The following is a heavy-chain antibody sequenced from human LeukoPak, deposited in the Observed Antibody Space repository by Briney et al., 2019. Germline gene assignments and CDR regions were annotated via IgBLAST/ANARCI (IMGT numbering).Heavy chain of an antibody. CDR2: IYYSGST. Sequence: PSETLSLTCTVSGGSISSGDYYWSWIRQPPGKGLEWIGYIYYSGSTNYNPSLKSRVTISVDTSKNQFSLKLSSVTAADTAVYYCASSSEEVAYCGGDCYSIPGLHAFDIWGQGTMVTVSS. CDR3: ASSSEEVAYCGGDCYSIPGLHAFDI. V-gene: IGHV4-61*08. J-gene: IGHJ3*02. CDR1: GGSISSGDYY. D-gene: IGHD2-21*02.